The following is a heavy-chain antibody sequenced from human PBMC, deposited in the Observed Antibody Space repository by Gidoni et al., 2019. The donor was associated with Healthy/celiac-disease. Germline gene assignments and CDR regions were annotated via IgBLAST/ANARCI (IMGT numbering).Heavy chain of an antibody. Sequence: EVQLVESGGGLVQPGGSLRLSCAASGFTFSSYWMRWVRQAPGKGLEWVANIKQDGSEKYYGDSGKGRFTISRDNAKNSLYLQMNSLRAEDTAVYYCARGGHIVVVTTPREAHAFDIWGQGTMVTVSS. D-gene: IGHD2-21*02. V-gene: IGHV3-7*01. CDR3: ARGGHIVVVTTPREAHAFDI. J-gene: IGHJ3*02. CDR2: IKQDGSEK. CDR1: GFTFSSYW.